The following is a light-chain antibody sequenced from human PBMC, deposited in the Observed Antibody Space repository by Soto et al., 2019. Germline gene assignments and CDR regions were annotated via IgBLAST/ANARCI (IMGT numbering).Light chain of an antibody. J-gene: IGKJ1*01. CDR2: GAS. CDR3: QQYNNWPRT. Sequence: EIVMTHAPAPPSLSPGERAPPSRRASQSVSSNLAWYQQKPGQAPRLLIYGASTRATGIPARFSGSGSGTEFTLTISSLQSEDFAVYYCQQYNNWPRTFGQGTRWISN. CDR1: QSVSSN. V-gene: IGKV3-15*01.